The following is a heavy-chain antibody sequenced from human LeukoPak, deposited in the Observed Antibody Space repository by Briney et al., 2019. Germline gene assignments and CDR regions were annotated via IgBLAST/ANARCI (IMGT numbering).Heavy chain of an antibody. CDR2: ISSSSSYT. Sequence: GGSLRLSCAASGFTVSSSYMSWVRQAPGKGLEWVSYISSSSSYTNYADSVKGRFTISRDSAKNSLYLQMNSLRAEDTAVYYCATYFDWSFDYWGQGTLVTVSS. CDR1: GFTVSSSY. V-gene: IGHV3-11*03. CDR3: ATYFDWSFDY. D-gene: IGHD3-9*01. J-gene: IGHJ4*02.